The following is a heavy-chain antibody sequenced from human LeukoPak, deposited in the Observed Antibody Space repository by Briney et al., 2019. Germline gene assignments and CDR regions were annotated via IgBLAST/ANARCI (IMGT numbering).Heavy chain of an antibody. CDR2: ISYDGSNK. Sequence: GGSLRLSCAASGFTFSSYGMHWVRQAPGKGLEWVAVISYDGSNKYYADSVKGRCTISRDNSKNTLYLQINSLRAEDTAVYYCAKTVEQLEPYYFDYWGQGTLVTVSS. V-gene: IGHV3-30*18. CDR1: GFTFSSYG. J-gene: IGHJ4*02. CDR3: AKTVEQLEPYYFDY. D-gene: IGHD6-13*01.